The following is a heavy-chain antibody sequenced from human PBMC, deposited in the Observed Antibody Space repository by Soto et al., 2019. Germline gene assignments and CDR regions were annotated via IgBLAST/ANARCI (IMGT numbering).Heavy chain of an antibody. J-gene: IGHJ4*02. V-gene: IGHV3-23*01. CDR2: ISGSGGST. CDR3: AKSGKNGDYDADSYFDY. CDR1: GFTFSSYA. Sequence: GESLKISCAASGFTFSSYAMSWVRQAPGKGLEWVSAISGSGGSTYYADSVKGRFTSSRDNSKNTLYLQMNSLRAEDTAVYYCAKSGKNGDYDADSYFDYWGQGTLVTVSS. D-gene: IGHD4-17*01.